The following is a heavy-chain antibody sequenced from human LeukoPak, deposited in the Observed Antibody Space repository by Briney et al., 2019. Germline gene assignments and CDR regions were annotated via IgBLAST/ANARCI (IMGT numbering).Heavy chain of an antibody. J-gene: IGHJ4*02. D-gene: IGHD6-13*01. CDR3: ATDSSSWYFDY. CDR2: ISGSGGST. Sequence: QPGGSVRLSCAASGFTFSSYPMSWVRQAPGKGLEWVSVISGSGGSTDYADSVKGRFTISRDNSKNTLYLQMNSLRAEDTAVYYCATDSSSWYFDYWGQGTLVTVSS. CDR1: GFTFSSYP. V-gene: IGHV3-23*01.